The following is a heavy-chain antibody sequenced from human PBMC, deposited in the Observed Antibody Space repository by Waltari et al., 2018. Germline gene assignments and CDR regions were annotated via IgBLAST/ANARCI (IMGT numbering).Heavy chain of an antibody. Sequence: QVQLVQSGAEVKKPGASVKVSCRASGYTFNSYYMHWVRPAPGQGLEWMGIINPCGGSTSDAQECQGRVTMTRDTSTSTVYRELSSLRSEDTAVYYCAVRHDSSGYYLLDYWGQGTLVTVSS. CDR1: GYTFNSYY. CDR2: INPCGGST. CDR3: AVRHDSSGYYLLDY. D-gene: IGHD3-22*01. J-gene: IGHJ4*02. V-gene: IGHV1-46*02.